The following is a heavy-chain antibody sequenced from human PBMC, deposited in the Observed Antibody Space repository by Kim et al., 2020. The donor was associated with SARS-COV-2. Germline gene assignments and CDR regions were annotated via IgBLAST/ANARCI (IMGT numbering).Heavy chain of an antibody. CDR3: ATGGGTYPFDY. CDR2: IYHSGST. J-gene: IGHJ4*02. V-gene: IGHV4-4*02. D-gene: IGHD1-26*01. Sequence: SETLSLTCAVSGGSISSSNWWSWVRQPPGRGLQWIGEIYHSGSTNYNPSLKSRVTISVDKSKIQFSLRLSSVTAADTAVYYCATGGGTYPFDYWGQGTLVTVSS. CDR1: GGSISSSNW.